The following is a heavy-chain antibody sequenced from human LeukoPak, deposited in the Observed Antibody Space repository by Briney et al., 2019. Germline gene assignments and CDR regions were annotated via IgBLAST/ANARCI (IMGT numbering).Heavy chain of an antibody. Sequence: GGSLRLSCAASGFTFSSYGMHWVRQAPGKGLGWVAFIRYDGSDKYYADSVKGRFTISRDNSKNTLYLQMNSLRAEDTAVYYCAKDGDIVATTYMDVWGKGTTVTISS. V-gene: IGHV3-30*02. J-gene: IGHJ6*03. CDR2: IRYDGSDK. CDR3: AKDGDIVATTYMDV. D-gene: IGHD5-12*01. CDR1: GFTFSSYG.